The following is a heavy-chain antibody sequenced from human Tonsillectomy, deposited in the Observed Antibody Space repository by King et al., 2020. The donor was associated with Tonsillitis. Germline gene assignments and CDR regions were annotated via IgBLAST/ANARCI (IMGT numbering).Heavy chain of an antibody. J-gene: IGHJ5*02. Sequence: VQLVESGGGLVKPGGSLRLSCAASGFTFNYYSMSWIRQALGKGLEGVLYISSIGSTIYYAHSVKGRCSISRDNAQNSLYLQMNSLRAEDTAVYYCAREGTIVVVPAAGPNWFDPWGQGTLVTVSS. D-gene: IGHD2-2*01. CDR1: GFTFNYYS. CDR2: ISSIGSTI. CDR3: AREGTIVVVPAAGPNWFDP. V-gene: IGHV3-11*01.